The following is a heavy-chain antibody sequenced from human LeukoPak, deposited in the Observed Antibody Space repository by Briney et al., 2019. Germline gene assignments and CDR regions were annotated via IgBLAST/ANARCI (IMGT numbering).Heavy chain of an antibody. CDR3: AKKITMVRGTSGFDY. CDR1: GFTLSSDA. V-gene: IGHV3-23*01. Sequence: GQTLTLSCAASGFTLSSDAISWDRHAPGQGQDLVSAISGSGGSTYYADSVKGRFTISRDNSKNTLYLQMNSLRAEDTAVYYCAKKITMVRGTSGFDYWGQGTLVTVSS. CDR2: ISGSGGST. J-gene: IGHJ4*02. D-gene: IGHD3-10*01.